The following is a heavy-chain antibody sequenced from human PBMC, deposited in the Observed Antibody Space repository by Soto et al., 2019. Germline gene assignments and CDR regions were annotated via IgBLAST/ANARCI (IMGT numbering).Heavy chain of an antibody. CDR2: ISYDGSNK. D-gene: IGHD2-8*01. CDR1: GFTFSSYG. CDR3: AKVIVLMVYATKAEDNAFDI. V-gene: IGHV3-30*18. Sequence: GGSLRLSCAASGFTFSSYGVHWVRQAPGKGLEWVAVISYDGSNKYYADSVKGRFTISRDNSKNTLYLKMNSLRAEDTAVYYCAKVIVLMVYATKAEDNAFDIWGKGKRVTVSS. J-gene: IGHJ3*02.